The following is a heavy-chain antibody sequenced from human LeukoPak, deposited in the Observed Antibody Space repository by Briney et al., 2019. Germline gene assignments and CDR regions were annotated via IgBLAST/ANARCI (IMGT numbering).Heavy chain of an antibody. D-gene: IGHD6-13*01. J-gene: IGHJ2*01. CDR1: GGSISSSSYY. CDR2: IYYSGST. V-gene: IGHV4-39*07. CDR3: AGEDQQVVWYFDL. Sequence: PSETLSLTCTVSGGSISSSSYYWGWIRQPPGKGLEWIGSIYYSGSTYYNPSLKSRVTISVDTSKNQFSLRLSSVTAADTAVYYCAGEDQQVVWYFDLWGRGTLVTVSS.